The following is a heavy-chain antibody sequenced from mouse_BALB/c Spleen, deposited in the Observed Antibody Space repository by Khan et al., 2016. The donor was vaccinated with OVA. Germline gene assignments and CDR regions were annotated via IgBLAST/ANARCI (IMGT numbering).Heavy chain of an antibody. CDR2: IWAGGST. CDR1: GFSLTSSG. CDR3: ARLEEK. V-gene: IGHV2-9*02. J-gene: IGHJ2*01. Sequence: VQLVESGPGLVAPSQSLSITCTASGFSLTSSGVHWVRQPPGKGLEWLGVIWAGGSTNYNSALMPRLSLSKDNSKSQVFLKMNSLQTDDTAMYYCARLEEKWGQGTTLTVSS.